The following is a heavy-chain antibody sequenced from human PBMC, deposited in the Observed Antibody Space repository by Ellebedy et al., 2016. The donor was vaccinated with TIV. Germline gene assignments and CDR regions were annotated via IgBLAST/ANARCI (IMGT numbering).Heavy chain of an antibody. CDR3: ARNRGSVLIDY. J-gene: IGHJ4*02. V-gene: IGHV1-46*01. CDR2: LTPTGGST. D-gene: IGHD2-8*01. CDR1: ESTLTNYY. Sequence: AASVKVSCKASESTLTNYYMHWVRQAPGQGLEWMGILTPTGGSTSYAQKFQGRVTMTRDTSTSTAYMELSSLRSEDTAVYYCARNRGSVLIDYWGQGTLVTVSS.